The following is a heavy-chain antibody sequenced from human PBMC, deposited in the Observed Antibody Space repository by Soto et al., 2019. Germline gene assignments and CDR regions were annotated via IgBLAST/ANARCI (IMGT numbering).Heavy chain of an antibody. CDR2: INPSGDAT. D-gene: IGHD3-22*01. V-gene: IGHV1-46*01. Sequence: ASVKVSCKASGDSITNYFMHWVRQAPGQGLEWMGRINPSGDATAYTQKFQGRVTITADESTSTAYMELSSLRSEDTAVYYCARESYYDSNHAFDIWGQGTMVTVSS. CDR3: ARESYYDSNHAFDI. CDR1: GDSITNYF. J-gene: IGHJ3*02.